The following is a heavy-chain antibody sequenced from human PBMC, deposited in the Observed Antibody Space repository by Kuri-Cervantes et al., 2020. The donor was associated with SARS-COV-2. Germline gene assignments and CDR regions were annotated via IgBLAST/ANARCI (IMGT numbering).Heavy chain of an antibody. CDR3: ARDRAAPYYYGSGSYLAAYYYYGMDV. Sequence: LSLTCAASGFTFSSYSMNWVRQAPGKGLEWVSYISSSSSTIYYADSVKGRFTISRDNAKNTLYLQMNSLRAEDTAVYYCARDRAAPYYYGSGSYLAAYYYYGMDVWGQGTTVTVSS. CDR2: ISSSSSTI. CDR1: GFTFSSYS. D-gene: IGHD3-10*01. V-gene: IGHV3-48*04. J-gene: IGHJ6*02.